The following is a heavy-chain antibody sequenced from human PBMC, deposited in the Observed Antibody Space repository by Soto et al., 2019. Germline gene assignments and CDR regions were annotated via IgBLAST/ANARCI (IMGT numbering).Heavy chain of an antibody. Sequence: ASVKVSCKASGYTFTSYGISWVRQAPGQGLEWMGWISAYNGDTTYAQKVQGRVTMTTDTSTRTAYLELRSLRSDDTAVYYCAREVGHMDVWGQGTTVTVSS. CDR1: GYTFTSYG. J-gene: IGHJ6*02. CDR3: AREVGHMDV. V-gene: IGHV1-18*04. CDR2: ISAYNGDT. D-gene: IGHD2-2*01.